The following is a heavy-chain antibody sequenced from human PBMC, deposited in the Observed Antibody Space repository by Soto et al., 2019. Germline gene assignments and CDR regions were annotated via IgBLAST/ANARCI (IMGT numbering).Heavy chain of an antibody. D-gene: IGHD3-16*01. CDR3: AHTPYDYVWGGYPASFVPSDY. CDR1: GFSLSTSGVG. CDR2: IYWNDDK. J-gene: IGHJ4*02. Sequence: SGPTLVNPTQTLTLTCTFSGFSLSTSGVGVGWIRQPPGKALEWLALIYWNDDKRYSPSPKSRLTITKDTSKNQVVLTMTNMDPVDTATYYCAHTPYDYVWGGYPASFVPSDYWGQGTLVTVSS. V-gene: IGHV2-5*01.